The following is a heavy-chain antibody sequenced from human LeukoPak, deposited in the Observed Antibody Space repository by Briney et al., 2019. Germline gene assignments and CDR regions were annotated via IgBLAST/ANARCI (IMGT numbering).Heavy chain of an antibody. CDR1: GFTFSTYS. D-gene: IGHD3-10*01. V-gene: IGHV3-21*01. J-gene: IGHJ4*02. CDR3: AGPLYYYGSGSNTY. CDR2: ISRSASSI. Sequence: GGSLRLSCASSGFTFSTYSMSWVRQAPGKGLEWVSYISRSASSIYYADSVKGRFTTSRDNAKNSLYLQMNSLRAEDTAVYYCAGPLYYYGSGSNTYWGQGTLVTVSS.